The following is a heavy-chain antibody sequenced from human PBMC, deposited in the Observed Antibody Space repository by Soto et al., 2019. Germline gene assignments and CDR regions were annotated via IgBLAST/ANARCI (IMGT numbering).Heavy chain of an antibody. D-gene: IGHD3-10*01. CDR2: ISGSGGST. Sequence: PGGSLRLSCAASGFTFSGYAMSWVRQSPGKGLEWVSAISGSGGSTYYADSVKGRFTISRDNSKNTLYLQMNSLRAEDTAVYYCAKGYYGSGSHGMDVWGQGTTVTVSS. CDR3: AKGYYGSGSHGMDV. J-gene: IGHJ6*02. CDR1: GFTFSGYA. V-gene: IGHV3-23*01.